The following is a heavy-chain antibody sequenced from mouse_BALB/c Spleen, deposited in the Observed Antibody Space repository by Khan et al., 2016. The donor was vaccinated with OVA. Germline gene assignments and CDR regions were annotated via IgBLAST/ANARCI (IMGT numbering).Heavy chain of an antibody. CDR2: ISSAGTYT. Sequence: EVKLEESGGGLVKPGGSLKLSCSASGFTFSTFVMSWVRQTPEKRLEWVATISSAGTYTYYSDSVKGRFTISRDNAKNTLYLQMNSLRSEDTAMYYCTNGNYGWFAYWGQGTLVTVSA. D-gene: IGHD2-1*01. V-gene: IGHV5-9-1*01. J-gene: IGHJ3*01. CDR1: GFTFSTFV. CDR3: TNGNYGWFAY.